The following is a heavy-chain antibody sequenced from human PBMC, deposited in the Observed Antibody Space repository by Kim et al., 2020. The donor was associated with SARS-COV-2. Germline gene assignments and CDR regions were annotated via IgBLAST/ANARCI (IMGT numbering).Heavy chain of an antibody. CDR3: ARVDTAMVYDY. CDR1: GGSISSYY. J-gene: IGHJ4*02. V-gene: IGHV4-59*08. Sequence: SETLSLTCTVSGGSISSYYWSWIRQPPGKGLEWIGYIYYSGSTNYNPSLKSRVTISVDTSKNQFSLKLSSVTAADTAVYYCARVDTAMVYDYWGQGTLVTVSS. CDR2: IYYSGST. D-gene: IGHD5-18*01.